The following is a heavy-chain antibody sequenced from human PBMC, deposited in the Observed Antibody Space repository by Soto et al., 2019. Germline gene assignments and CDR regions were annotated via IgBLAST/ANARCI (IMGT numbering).Heavy chain of an antibody. D-gene: IGHD5-18*01. J-gene: IGHJ6*02. Sequence: GGSLRLSCAASGFTFSGSAMHWVRQASGKGLEWVGRIRSKANSYATAYAASVKGRFTISRDDSKNTAYLQMNSLKTEDTAVYYCTRATGYSYGDYYYYYGMDVWGQGTTVTVSS. CDR1: GFTFSGSA. CDR3: TRATGYSYGDYYYYYGMDV. V-gene: IGHV3-73*01. CDR2: IRSKANSYAT.